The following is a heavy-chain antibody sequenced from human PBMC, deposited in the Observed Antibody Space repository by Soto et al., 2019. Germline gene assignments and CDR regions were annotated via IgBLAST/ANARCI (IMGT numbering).Heavy chain of an antibody. J-gene: IGHJ5*02. V-gene: IGHV4-59*01. CDR1: GGSISSYY. CDR2: IYYSGST. D-gene: IGHD6-19*01. Sequence: SETLSLTCTVSGGSISSYYWSWIRQPPGKGLEWIGYIYYSGSTNYNPSLKSRVTISVDTSKNQFSLKLSSVTAADTAVYYCASGPGDFVAGTDWFDPWGQGTLVTVSS. CDR3: ASGPGDFVAGTDWFDP.